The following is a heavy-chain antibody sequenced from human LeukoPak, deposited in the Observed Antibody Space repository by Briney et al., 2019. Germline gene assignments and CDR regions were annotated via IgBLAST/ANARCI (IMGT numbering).Heavy chain of an antibody. D-gene: IGHD1-26*01. CDR2: INPNSGGT. J-gene: IGHJ4*02. CDR3: ARVGSGSYGVHDY. CDR1: GDTFTGYY. V-gene: IGHV1-2*02. Sequence: ASVKVTCKASGDTFTGYYMHWVRQAPGQGLEWMGWINPNSGGTNYAQKFQGRVTMTRDTSISTAYMELSRLRSDDTAVYYCARVGSGSYGVHDYWGQGTLVTVSS.